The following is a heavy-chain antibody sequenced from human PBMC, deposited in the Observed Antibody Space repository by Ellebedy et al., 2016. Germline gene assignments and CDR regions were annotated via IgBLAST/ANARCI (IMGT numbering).Heavy chain of an antibody. Sequence: GESLRISCAASGFTFSSYSMNWVRQAPGKGLEWVSSISSSSSYIYYADSVKGRFTISRDNAKNSLYLQMNSLRAEDTAVYYCARGGVIVGAISFDYWGQGTLVTVSS. CDR3: ARGGVIVGAISFDY. CDR1: GFTFSSYS. J-gene: IGHJ4*02. V-gene: IGHV3-21*01. D-gene: IGHD1-26*01. CDR2: ISSSSSYI.